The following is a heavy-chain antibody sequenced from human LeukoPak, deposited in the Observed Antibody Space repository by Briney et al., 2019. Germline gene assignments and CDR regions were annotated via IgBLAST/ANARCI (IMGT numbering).Heavy chain of an antibody. J-gene: IGHJ4*02. Sequence: PSETLSLTCTVSGGSVSRSSYYWSWIRQPPVKGLEWIGYIYYSGSTNYNPSLKSRVTISVDTSKNQFSLKLSSVTAADTAVYYCARAGWYDYVWGSYRYPTYFDYWGQGTLVTVSS. CDR1: GGSVSRSSYY. D-gene: IGHD3-16*02. V-gene: IGHV4-61*01. CDR3: ARAGWYDYVWGSYRYPTYFDY. CDR2: IYYSGST.